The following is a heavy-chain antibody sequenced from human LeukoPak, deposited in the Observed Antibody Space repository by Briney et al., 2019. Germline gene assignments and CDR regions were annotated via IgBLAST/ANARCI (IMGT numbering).Heavy chain of an antibody. V-gene: IGHV3-15*01. CDR3: TTPGGL. D-gene: IGHD3-10*01. J-gene: IGHJ4*02. Sequence: SGGSLRLSCAASGFTFSNAWMSWVRQAPGQGLEWVGRTNSKTASETTNYDYPLTSRFTISRDDSKNTLYLQMNSLKTEDTAVYYCTTPGGLCGQGTLATVSS. CDR1: GFTFSNAW. CDR2: TNSKTASETT.